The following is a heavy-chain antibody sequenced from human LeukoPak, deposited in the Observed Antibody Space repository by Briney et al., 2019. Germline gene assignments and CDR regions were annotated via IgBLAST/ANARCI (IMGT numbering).Heavy chain of an antibody. CDR1: GGSFSGYY. Sequence: SETLSLTCAVYGGSFSGYYWSWIRQPAGKGLEWIGRIYTSGSTNYNPSLKSRVTISVDTSKNQFSLKLSSVTAADTAVYYCARVESRSFDYWGQGTLVTVSS. V-gene: IGHV4-59*10. D-gene: IGHD1-14*01. CDR3: ARVESRSFDY. J-gene: IGHJ4*02. CDR2: IYTSGST.